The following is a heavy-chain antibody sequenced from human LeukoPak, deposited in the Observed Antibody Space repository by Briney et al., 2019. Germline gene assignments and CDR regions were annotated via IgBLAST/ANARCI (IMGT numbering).Heavy chain of an antibody. D-gene: IGHD6-19*01. Sequence: GESLKISCKGSGCSFTSYWIGWVRQLPGKGLEWMGIIYPGDSDTRYSPSFQGQVTISADKSISTASLQWSSLKASDPAMYYCARLTGYSSGWYFGGGQGTLVTVSS. CDR3: ARLTGYSSGWYFG. J-gene: IGHJ4*02. V-gene: IGHV5-51*01. CDR2: IYPGDSDT. CDR1: GCSFTSYW.